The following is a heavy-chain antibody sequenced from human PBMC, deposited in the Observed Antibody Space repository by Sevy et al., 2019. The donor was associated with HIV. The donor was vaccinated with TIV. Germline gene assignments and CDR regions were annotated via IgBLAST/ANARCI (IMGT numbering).Heavy chain of an antibody. J-gene: IGHJ3*02. CDR2: ISYDGSSK. CDR3: AKESGSYYDFWSGHDAFDI. CDR1: GFNFSSYG. V-gene: IGHV3-30*18. D-gene: IGHD3-3*01. Sequence: GGSLRLSCAASGFNFSSYGMHWVRQAPGKGLEWVAVISYDGSSKYYAESVKGRFTISGDNSKNTQYLQISSLRAEDTPGYYCAKESGSYYDFWSGHDAFDIWGQGTMVTVSS.